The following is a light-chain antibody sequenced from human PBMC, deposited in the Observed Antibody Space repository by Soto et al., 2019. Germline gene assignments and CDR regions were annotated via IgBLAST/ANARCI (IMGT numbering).Light chain of an antibody. CDR1: QSISSW. CDR3: QQYKSDSYT. J-gene: IGKJ2*01. Sequence: DIQMTQSPSTLSASVGDRVTITCRASQSISSWLAWYQQKPGKAPKLLIYKASSLESGVPSRFSGSGSGTELTLTISSLQPDDFATYYCQQYKSDSYTFGQGTKLEIK. CDR2: KAS. V-gene: IGKV1-5*03.